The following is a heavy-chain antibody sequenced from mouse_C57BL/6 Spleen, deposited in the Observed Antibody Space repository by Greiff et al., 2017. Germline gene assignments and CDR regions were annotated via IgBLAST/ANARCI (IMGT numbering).Heavy chain of an antibody. CDR2: IYPGDGDT. Sequence: QVQLQQSGAELVKPGASVKISCKASGYAFSSYWMNWVKQRPGKGLEWIGQIYPGDGDTNYNGKFKDKATLTADKSSSTAYMQLSSLTSEDSAVYFCARQDWEGYFDVWGTGTTVTVSS. CDR3: ARQDWEGYFDV. CDR1: GYAFSSYW. J-gene: IGHJ1*03. V-gene: IGHV1-80*01. D-gene: IGHD4-1*01.